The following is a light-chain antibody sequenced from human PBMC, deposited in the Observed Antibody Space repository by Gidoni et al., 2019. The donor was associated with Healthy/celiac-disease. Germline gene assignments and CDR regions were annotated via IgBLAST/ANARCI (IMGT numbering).Light chain of an antibody. CDR1: QSISSW. CDR2: KAS. V-gene: IGKV1-5*03. J-gene: IGKJ1*01. Sequence: DIQMNQSPSTLSASVGDRVTITCRASQSISSWLAWYQQKPGKAPKLLIYKASSLESGVPSRFSGSGSGTEFTLTISSLQPDDFATYYCQQYNSYQTFGQGTKVEIK. CDR3: QQYNSYQT.